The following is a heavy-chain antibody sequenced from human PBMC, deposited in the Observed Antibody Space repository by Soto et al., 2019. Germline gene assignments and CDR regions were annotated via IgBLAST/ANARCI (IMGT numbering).Heavy chain of an antibody. D-gene: IGHD1-26*01. CDR2: IYYSGST. Sequence: PSETLSLTCTVSGGSISSSSYYWGWIRQPPGKGLEWIGSIYYSGSTYYNPSLKSRVTISVDTSKNQFSLKLSSVTAADTAVYYCARHWKWGGGYYEPAFDIWGQGTMVTVSS. CDR3: ARHWKWGGGYYEPAFDI. V-gene: IGHV4-39*01. CDR1: GGSISSSSYY. J-gene: IGHJ3*02.